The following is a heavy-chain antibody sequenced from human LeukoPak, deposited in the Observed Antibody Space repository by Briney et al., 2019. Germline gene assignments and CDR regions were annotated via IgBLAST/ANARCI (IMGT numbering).Heavy chain of an antibody. V-gene: IGHV3-7*01. CDR2: IQPDGSEQ. D-gene: IGHD3-16*01. CDR1: GFTSSTYG. Sequence: GGSLRLSCAASGFTSSTYGITWVRQAPGKGLEWVGNIQPDGSEQYPVDSVKGRFTISRDNARNSLFLQMNSLRVEDTAVYYCASQSYARFDPWGQGTLVTVSS. J-gene: IGHJ5*02. CDR3: ASQSYARFDP.